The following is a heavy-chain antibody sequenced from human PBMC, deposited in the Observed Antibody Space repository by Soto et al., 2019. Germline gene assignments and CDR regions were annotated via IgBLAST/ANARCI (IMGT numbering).Heavy chain of an antibody. CDR1: GGSVSSGNNY. V-gene: IGHV4-30-2*01. D-gene: IGHD2-2*01. CDR2: MYHSGST. CDR3: ARVPDY. J-gene: IGHJ4*02. Sequence: SETLSLTCSVSGGSVSSGNNYWSWVRQPPGKGLEWIGYMYHSGSTYYNPSLKSRVTISIDRSKNQFSLKLSSVTAADTAVYYCARVPDYWGQGILVTVSS.